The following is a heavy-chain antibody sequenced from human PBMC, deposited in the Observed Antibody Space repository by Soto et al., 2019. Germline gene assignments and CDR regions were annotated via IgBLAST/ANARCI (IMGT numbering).Heavy chain of an antibody. CDR3: ARGEQYSGRIFDY. CDR1: GDSVSSNSAA. Sequence: SQTLSLTCGISGDSVSSNSAAWNWLRQSPSRGLEWLGRTYYRSKWYNDYAVSVESRITINPNTSKNHFSLQLNFVTPEDTAVYFCARGEQYSGRIFDYWGQGTLVTVSS. D-gene: IGHD1-26*01. V-gene: IGHV6-1*01. J-gene: IGHJ4*02. CDR2: TYYRSKWYN.